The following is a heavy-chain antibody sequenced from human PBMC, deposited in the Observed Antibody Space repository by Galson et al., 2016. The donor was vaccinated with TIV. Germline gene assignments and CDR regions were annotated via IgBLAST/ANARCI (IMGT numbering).Heavy chain of an antibody. CDR2: FDPEVQKP. Sequence: SVKVSCKVSGDSLTDLVIHWVRQAPGKGLEWVGGFDPEVQKPIYAQNFQGRVTLTADTSIDTAYMELGSLRFEDTAVYFCATVAWFPGLSLDNWGQGTLVTVSS. CDR3: ATVAWFPGLSLDN. D-gene: IGHD3-22*01. V-gene: IGHV1-24*01. J-gene: IGHJ4*02. CDR1: GDSLTDLV.